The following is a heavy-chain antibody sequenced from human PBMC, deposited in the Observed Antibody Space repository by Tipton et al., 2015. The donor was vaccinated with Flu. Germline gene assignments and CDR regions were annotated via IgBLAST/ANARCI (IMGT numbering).Heavy chain of an antibody. CDR1: GYSINSGYY. V-gene: IGHV4-38-2*01. Sequence: TLSLTCSVSGYSINSGYYWGWIRQPPGKGLEWIGCISHSGRTCYNPSLKSRVTISVDTAKNQFSQRLSSVTAADTAVYYCARSTYYYGSGSSDYWGQGTLVTVSS. D-gene: IGHD3-10*01. J-gene: IGHJ4*02. CDR3: ARSTYYYGSGSSDY. CDR2: ISHSGRT.